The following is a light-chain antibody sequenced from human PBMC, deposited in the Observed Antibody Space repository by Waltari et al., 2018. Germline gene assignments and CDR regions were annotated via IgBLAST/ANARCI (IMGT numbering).Light chain of an antibody. J-gene: IGLJ1*01. V-gene: IGLV2-14*01. Sequence: QSALTPPASVSGSPGQSITISCPGTSRDLGGFTYVSWYQQHPGKAPKLMIYEVNTRPSGVSNRFSGSKSGDTASLTISGLQAEDEAVYYCSSYTSRSTSVFGTGTKVTVL. CDR3: SSYTSRSTSV. CDR2: EVN. CDR1: SRDLGGFTY.